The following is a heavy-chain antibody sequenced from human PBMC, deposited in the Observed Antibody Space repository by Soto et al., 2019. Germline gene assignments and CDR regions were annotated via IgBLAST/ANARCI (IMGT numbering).Heavy chain of an antibody. CDR1: GFNVSISP. CDR2: ISYDGTNK. CDR3: ARDPKTSGGQHWAFNYFDS. V-gene: IGHV3-30-3*01. D-gene: IGHD7-27*01. J-gene: IGHJ4*02. Sequence: GGSLRLSCAASGFNVSISPMHWVRQPPGKGPDWVALISYDGTNKFYADSVKGRFTISRDNSKSTLYLQVDSLRPADAAVYYCARDPKTSGGQHWAFNYFDSWGQGTLVTVSS.